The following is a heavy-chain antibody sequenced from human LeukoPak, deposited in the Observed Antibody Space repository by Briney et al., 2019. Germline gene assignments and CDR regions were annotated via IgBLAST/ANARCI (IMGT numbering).Heavy chain of an antibody. CDR2: ISYDGSNK. CDR1: GFTFSSYA. V-gene: IGHV3-30-3*01. J-gene: IGHJ6*04. D-gene: IGHD2-2*01. CDR3: ARGRVTVVVPAAPGDV. Sequence: GGSLRLSCAASGFTFSSYAMHWVRQAPGKGLEWVAVISYDGSNKYYADSVKGRFTISRDNSKNTLYLQMNSLRAEDTAVYYCARGRVTVVVPAAPGDVWGKGTTVTVSS.